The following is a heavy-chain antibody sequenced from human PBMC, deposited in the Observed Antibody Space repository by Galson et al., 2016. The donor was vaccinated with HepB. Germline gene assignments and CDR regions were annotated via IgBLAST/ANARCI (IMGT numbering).Heavy chain of an antibody. D-gene: IGHD2-15*01. Sequence: TLSLTCNVSGGSVTSGGYYWNWLRQHPAKGLEWIGYIYYSGSTYYNPSLKSRVTISVDKSKNQFSLKLNSVTAADTALYYCARGVSPHSFDPWGQGTLVTASS. CDR3: ARGVSPHSFDP. CDR2: IYYSGST. CDR1: GGSVTSGGYY. V-gene: IGHV4-31*03. J-gene: IGHJ5*02.